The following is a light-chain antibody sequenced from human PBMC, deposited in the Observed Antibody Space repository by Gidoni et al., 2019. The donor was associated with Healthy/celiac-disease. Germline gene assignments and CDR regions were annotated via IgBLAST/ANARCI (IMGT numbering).Light chain of an antibody. J-gene: IGKJ4*01. V-gene: IGKV4-1*01. CDR3: QQYYSTPLT. Sequence: DIVMTQTLDPLAVSLGERATINCKSSKSVLYSSNNKNYLARYQQQPRPPPKQLIYWASTRESGVPDRCSGSGCGTDVTLTISSLQAEDVAVYYCQQYYSTPLTFGGGTKVEIK. CDR1: KSVLYSSNNKNY. CDR2: WAS.